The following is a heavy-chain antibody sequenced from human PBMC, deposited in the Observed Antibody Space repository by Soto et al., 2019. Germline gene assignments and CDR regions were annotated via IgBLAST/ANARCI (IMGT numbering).Heavy chain of an antibody. D-gene: IGHD2-15*01. J-gene: IGHJ6*03. V-gene: IGHV4-39*07. CDR1: GGSISSSSYY. CDR2: INHSGST. CDR3: ARVVVVAARYYYYYYMDV. Sequence: SETLSLTCTVSGGSISSSSYYWGWIRQPPGKGLEWIGSINHSGSTNYNPSLKSRVTISVDTSKNQFSLKLSSVTAADTAVYYCARVVVVAARYYYYYYMDVWGKGTTVTVSS.